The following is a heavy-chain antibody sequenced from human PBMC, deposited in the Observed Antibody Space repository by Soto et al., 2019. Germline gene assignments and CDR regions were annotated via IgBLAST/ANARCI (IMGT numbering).Heavy chain of an antibody. V-gene: IGHV2-5*02. CDR2: IYWDDLQ. CDR3: AHRAARRGDNGYDFDH. J-gene: IGHJ4*02. Sequence: QITLKESGPTLVKPTQTLTLTCTFSGFSLRSSGVGVGWIRQPPGKALEWLALIYWDDLQRYSPSLESRLTITKDTSRHQVVLTMTNMDPVDTATFYCAHRAARRGDNGYDFDHWGQGTLVTVSS. D-gene: IGHD5-12*01. CDR1: GFSLRSSGVG.